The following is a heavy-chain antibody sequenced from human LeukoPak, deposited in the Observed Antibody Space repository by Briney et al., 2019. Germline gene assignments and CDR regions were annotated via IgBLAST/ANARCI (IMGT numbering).Heavy chain of an antibody. CDR2: IQYRGNA. Sequence: PSETLSLTCTVPGGSISTYYWTWIRQPPGKGLEWIGCIQYRGNADYNPSLKSRVTISVDTSNNQCSLRLSSVTAADTAMYYCARVGSLTTFDWGQGTLVTVSS. V-gene: IGHV4-59*01. CDR3: ARVGSLTTFD. D-gene: IGHD4-17*01. J-gene: IGHJ4*02. CDR1: GGSISTYY.